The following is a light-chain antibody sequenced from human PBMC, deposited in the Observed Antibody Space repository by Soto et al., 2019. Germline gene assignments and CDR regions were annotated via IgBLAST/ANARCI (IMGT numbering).Light chain of an antibody. Sequence: QSALTQPPSASGSPGQSVTISCTGTSSDVGGYNYVSWYQQHPGKAPKLMIYEVSKRPSGVPDRFSGSKSGNTASLTVSGLNAEVEDDYYCRSYAGSNAFGLFGGWTKL. CDR3: RSYAGSNAFGL. CDR2: EVS. CDR1: SSDVGGYNY. J-gene: IGLJ3*02. V-gene: IGLV2-8*01.